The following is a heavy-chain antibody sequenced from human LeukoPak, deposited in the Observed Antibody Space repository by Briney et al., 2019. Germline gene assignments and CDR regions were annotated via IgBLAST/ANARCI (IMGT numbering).Heavy chain of an antibody. Sequence: GGSLRLSCAASGFTFSSCGMHWVRQAPGKGLEWVAVVSYDGSNKYYADSVKGRFTISRDNSKNTLYLQMNSLRAEDTAVYYCAKDRGYDLGPDYWGQGTLVTVSS. J-gene: IGHJ4*02. V-gene: IGHV3-30*18. CDR3: AKDRGYDLGPDY. CDR2: VSYDGSNK. CDR1: GFTFSSCG. D-gene: IGHD5-12*01.